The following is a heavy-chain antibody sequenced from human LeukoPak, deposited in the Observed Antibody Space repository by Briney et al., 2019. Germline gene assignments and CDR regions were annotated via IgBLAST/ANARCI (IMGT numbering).Heavy chain of an antibody. D-gene: IGHD5-18*01. CDR2: INAGNGNT. V-gene: IGHV1-3*01. CDR1: GYTFTSYA. J-gene: IGHJ4*02. Sequence: ASVKVSCKASGYTFTSYAMHWVRQAPGQRLEWMGWINAGNGNTKYSQKLQGRVTITRDTSASTAYMELSSLRSEDTAVYYCARATATAMVTVWGQGTLVTVSS. CDR3: ARATATAMVTV.